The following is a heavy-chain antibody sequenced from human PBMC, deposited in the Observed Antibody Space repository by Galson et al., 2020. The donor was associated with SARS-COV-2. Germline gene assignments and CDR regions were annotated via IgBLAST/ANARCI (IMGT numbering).Heavy chain of an antibody. D-gene: IGHD5-12*01. V-gene: IGHV3-30*04. CDR3: ASVNGGAYVGYYEY. Sequence: SCVVSGFSFTYYAMHWVRQAPGKGLEWVAVISFDGSNQYYADSVKGRFTISRDNSKNTLYLQMNSLRAEDTAVYYCASVNGGAYVGYYEYWGQGTLVTASS. J-gene: IGHJ4*02. CDR2: ISFDGSNQ. CDR1: GFSFTYYA.